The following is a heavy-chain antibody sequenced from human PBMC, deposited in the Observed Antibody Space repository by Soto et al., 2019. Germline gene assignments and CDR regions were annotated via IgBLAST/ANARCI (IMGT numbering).Heavy chain of an antibody. Sequence: QVQLQESGPGLVQPSQTLSLTCTVSDDSLTTNKYAWTWIRQNPEKGLEWIGYVYSNGNTRSSPSLPDRVSHTVDTSKRPFSLRLGSVTAGDTAVYFCARASYFRPSGSYYLVSWGQGTLVTLSS. D-gene: IGHD3-10*01. J-gene: IGHJ4*02. CDR2: VYSNGNT. CDR1: DDSLTTNKYA. CDR3: ARASYFRPSGSYYLVS. V-gene: IGHV4-31*03.